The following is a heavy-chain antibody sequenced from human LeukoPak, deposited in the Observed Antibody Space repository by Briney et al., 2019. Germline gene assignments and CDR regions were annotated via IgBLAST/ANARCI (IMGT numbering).Heavy chain of an antibody. D-gene: IGHD3-10*01. CDR3: ATKIVLLWFGNGLFDY. Sequence: ASVKVSCKVSGYTLTELSMHWVRQAPGKGLEWMGGFDPEDSETIYAQKFQGRVTMTEDTSTDTAYMELSSLRSEDTAVYYCATKIVLLWFGNGLFDYWGQGTLVTVSS. V-gene: IGHV1-24*01. J-gene: IGHJ4*02. CDR1: GYTLTELS. CDR2: FDPEDSET.